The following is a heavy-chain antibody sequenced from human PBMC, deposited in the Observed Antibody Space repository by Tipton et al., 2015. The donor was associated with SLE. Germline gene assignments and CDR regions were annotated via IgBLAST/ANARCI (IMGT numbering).Heavy chain of an antibody. CDR2: ISSSGSTI. CDR1: GFTFSSYE. Sequence: SLRLSCAASGFTFSSYEMNWVRQAPGKGLEWVSYISSSGSTIYYADSVKGRFTISRDNAKNSLYLQMNSLRAEDTAVYYCARLGAAASFDIWGQGTMVTVSS. D-gene: IGHD6-13*01. CDR3: ARLGAAASFDI. V-gene: IGHV3-48*03. J-gene: IGHJ3*02.